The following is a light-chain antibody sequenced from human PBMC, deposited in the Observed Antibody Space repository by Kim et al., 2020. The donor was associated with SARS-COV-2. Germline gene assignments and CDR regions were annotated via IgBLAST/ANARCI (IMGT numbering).Light chain of an antibody. CDR3: QQFESSPRT. CDR2: SAS. J-gene: IGKJ1*01. CDR1: QSGSITN. V-gene: IGKV3-20*01. Sequence: EVVLTQSPGTLSSSPGESANLSCRASQSGSITNLAWYQQRSGQAPRLLIYSASTRATGVPDRFSGSGSGTDFTLTISGLEPEDFAVYYCQQFESSPRTFGQGTKVDIK.